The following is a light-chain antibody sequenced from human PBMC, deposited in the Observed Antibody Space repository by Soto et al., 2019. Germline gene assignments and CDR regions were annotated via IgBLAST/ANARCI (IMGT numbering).Light chain of an antibody. CDR3: CSYAGSSTLQ. CDR1: SSDVGSYNL. J-gene: IGLJ2*01. Sequence: QSVLTQPASVSGSPGQSITISCTGTSSDVGSYNLVSWYQQHPGKAPKLMIYEGSKRPSGVSNRFSGSKSGNTASLTISGLQAEDEADYYCCSYAGSSTLQFGGGTQLTVL. V-gene: IGLV2-23*01. CDR2: EGS.